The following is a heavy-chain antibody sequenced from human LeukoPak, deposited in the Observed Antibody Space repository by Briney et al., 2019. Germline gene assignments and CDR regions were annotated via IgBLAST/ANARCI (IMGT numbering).Heavy chain of an antibody. J-gene: IGHJ5*02. D-gene: IGHD3-10*01. CDR3: TRDSGTTGEVKFDP. CDR1: GGSIGSYY. V-gene: IGHV4-4*07. Sequence: PSETLSLTCTVSGGSIGSYYWSWIRQPAGKGLEWIGRIYGTGTITYNPSLQSRVTMSVDTSKNEFSLKMSSVTAADTAVYYCTRDSGTTGEVKFDPWGQGTLVAVSS. CDR2: IYGTGTI.